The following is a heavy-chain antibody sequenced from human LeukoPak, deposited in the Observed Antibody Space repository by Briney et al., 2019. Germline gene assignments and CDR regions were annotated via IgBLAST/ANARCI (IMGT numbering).Heavy chain of an antibody. D-gene: IGHD2-2*01. CDR3: ARGGERYCSSTSCSLDY. CDR2: IYTSGST. J-gene: IGHJ4*02. CDR1: GGSISSGSYY. Sequence: SETLSLTCTVSGGSISSGSYYWSWIRQPAGKGLEWIGRIYTSGSTNYNPSLKSRVTMSVDTSKNQFSLKLSSVTAADTAVYYCARGGERYCSSTSCSLDYWGQGTLVTVSS. V-gene: IGHV4-61*02.